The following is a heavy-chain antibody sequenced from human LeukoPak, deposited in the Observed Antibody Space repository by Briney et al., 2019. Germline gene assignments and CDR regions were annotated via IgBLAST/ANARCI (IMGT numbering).Heavy chain of an antibody. V-gene: IGHV4-61*01. CDR3: AREDYYDSSGYSH. CDR1: GGSISSSSYY. Sequence: PSETLSLTCTVSGGSISSSSYYWGWIRQPPGKGLEWIGYIYYSGSTNYNPSLKSRVTISVDTSKNQFSLKLSSVTAADTAVYYCAREDYYDSSGYSHWGQGTLVTVSS. J-gene: IGHJ4*02. D-gene: IGHD3-22*01. CDR2: IYYSGST.